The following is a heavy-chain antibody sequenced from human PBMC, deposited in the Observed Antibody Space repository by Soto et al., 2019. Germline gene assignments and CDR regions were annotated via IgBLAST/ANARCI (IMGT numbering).Heavy chain of an antibody. Sequence: QVQLQESGPGLVKPSETLSLTCTVSGGSISSYYWSWIRQPPGKGLEWIGYIYYSGSTNYNPSLKSRVTISVDPSKNQFSLKLSSVTAADTAVYYCARPKRAYSGYDLWYFDLWGRGTLVTVSS. CDR2: IYYSGST. D-gene: IGHD5-12*01. J-gene: IGHJ2*01. V-gene: IGHV4-59*08. CDR1: GGSISSYY. CDR3: ARPKRAYSGYDLWYFDL.